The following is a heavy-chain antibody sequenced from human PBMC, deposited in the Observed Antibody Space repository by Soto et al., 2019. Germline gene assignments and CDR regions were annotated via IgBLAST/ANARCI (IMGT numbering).Heavy chain of an antibody. J-gene: IGHJ5*02. D-gene: IGHD6-19*01. CDR2: ISSSSSYT. V-gene: IGHV3-11*06. CDR3: ARALGIAVAAGWFDP. Sequence: AGGSLRLSCAASGFTFSDYYMSWIRQAPGKGLEWVSYISSSSSYTNYAGSVKGRFTISRDNAKNSLYLQMNSLRAEDTAVYYCARALGIAVAAGWFDPWGQGTLVTVSS. CDR1: GFTFSDYY.